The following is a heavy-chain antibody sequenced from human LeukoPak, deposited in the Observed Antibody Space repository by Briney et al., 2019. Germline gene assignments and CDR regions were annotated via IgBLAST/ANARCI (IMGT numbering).Heavy chain of an antibody. D-gene: IGHD6-19*01. Sequence: PGGSLRLSCAASGFNFRTYGMHWVRQAPGKGLDWVAFIRYDGSNKYYADSVKGRFTISRDNSKNTLYLQMNSLRAEDTAVYYCARDGSGWYQYYFDYWGQGTLVTVSS. CDR1: GFNFRTYG. CDR2: IRYDGSNK. V-gene: IGHV3-30*02. CDR3: ARDGSGWYQYYFDY. J-gene: IGHJ4*02.